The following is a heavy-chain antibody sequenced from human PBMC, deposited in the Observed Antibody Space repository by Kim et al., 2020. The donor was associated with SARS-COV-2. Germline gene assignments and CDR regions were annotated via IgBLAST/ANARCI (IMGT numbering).Heavy chain of an antibody. V-gene: IGHV3-30*18. Sequence: GGSLRLSCAASGFTFSHYGMHWVRQAPGKGLEWVAVTSYDGGDKYYVDSVKGRFTISRDNSKNTLYLQMNGLRAEDTAVYYCAKDRSNFLKGYYFYGMDV. CDR2: TSYDGGDK. CDR3: AKDRSNFLKGYYFYGMDV. CDR1: GFTFSHYG. J-gene: IGHJ6*01. D-gene: IGHD4-4*01.